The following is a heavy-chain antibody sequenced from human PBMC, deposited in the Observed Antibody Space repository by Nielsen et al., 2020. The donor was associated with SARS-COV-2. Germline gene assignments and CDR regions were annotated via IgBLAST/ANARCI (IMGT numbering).Heavy chain of an antibody. CDR1: GYTLSSHY. Sequence: ASVKVSCKASGYTLSSHYFHWVRQAPGQWLEWMGIMSPTGGSTTYAQKFRGRVTITRDTSTNTIYMDLSSLTSEDTAVYYCAGAKDTAMVGESWGQGTLVTATS. CDR3: AGAKDTAMVGES. CDR2: MSPTGGST. D-gene: IGHD5-18*01. J-gene: IGHJ4*02. V-gene: IGHV1-46*01.